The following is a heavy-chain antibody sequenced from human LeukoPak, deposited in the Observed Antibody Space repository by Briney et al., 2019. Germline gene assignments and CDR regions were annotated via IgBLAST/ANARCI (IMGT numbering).Heavy chain of an antibody. V-gene: IGHV4-34*01. Sequence: SETLSLTCAVYGGSFSGYYWSWIRQPPGKGLEWIGEINHSESTNYNPSLKSRVTISVDTSKNQFSLKLSSVTAADTAVYYCARGYGSGSYGWFDPWGQGTLVTVSS. D-gene: IGHD3-10*01. CDR3: ARGYGSGSYGWFDP. CDR1: GGSFSGYY. CDR2: INHSEST. J-gene: IGHJ5*02.